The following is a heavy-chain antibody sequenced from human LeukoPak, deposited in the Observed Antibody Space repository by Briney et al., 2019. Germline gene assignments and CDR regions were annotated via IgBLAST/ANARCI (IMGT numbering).Heavy chain of an antibody. CDR2: IYYSGST. V-gene: IGHV4-39*01. J-gene: IGHJ4*02. D-gene: IGHD5-12*01. CDR3: ARLFRKRHSGYDLRYYFDY. Sequence: SETLSLTCTVSGGSISSSSYYWGWIRQPPGKGLEWIGSIYYSGSTYYNPSLKSRVTISVDTSKNQFSLKLSSVTAADTAVYYCARLFRKRHSGYDLRYYFDYWGQGTLVTVSS. CDR1: GGSISSSSYY.